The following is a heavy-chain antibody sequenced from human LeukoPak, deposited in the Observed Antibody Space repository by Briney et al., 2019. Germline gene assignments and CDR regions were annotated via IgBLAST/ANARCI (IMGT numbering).Heavy chain of an antibody. Sequence: GGSLRLSCAASGFTFSSYAMSWVRQAPGKGLEWVSVIYSGGSTYYADSVKGRFTISRDNSKNTLYLQMNSLRDEDTAVYFCARATTTRARFDYWGQGTLVTVSS. J-gene: IGHJ4*02. CDR3: ARATTTRARFDY. D-gene: IGHD4-17*01. CDR2: IYSGGST. CDR1: GFTFSSYA. V-gene: IGHV3-53*01.